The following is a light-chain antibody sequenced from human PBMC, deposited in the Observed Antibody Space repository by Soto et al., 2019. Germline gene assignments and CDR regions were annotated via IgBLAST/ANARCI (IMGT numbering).Light chain of an antibody. Sequence: QSALTQPASVSGSPGQTITISCTGTSSDVGGYNYVSWYQQYPGKAPKLMIYDVSNRPSGVSNRFSGSKSGNTASLTISGLQAEDEADYYCSSYTSRSTLVFSGGTKVTVL. J-gene: IGLJ2*01. V-gene: IGLV2-14*01. CDR3: SSYTSRSTLV. CDR2: DVS. CDR1: SSDVGGYNY.